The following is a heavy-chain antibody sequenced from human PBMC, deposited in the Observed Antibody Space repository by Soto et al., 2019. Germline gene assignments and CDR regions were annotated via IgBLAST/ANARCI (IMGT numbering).Heavy chain of an antibody. CDR2: IGTAGDT. CDR3: ARGYYYGMDV. J-gene: IGHJ6*02. Sequence: EVPLVESGGGLVQPGGSLRLSCAASGFTFSSHDMHWVRQATGKGLEWVSAIGTAGDTYYPGSVKGRFTISKEDAKNSLYLQMNSLRAGDTAVYYCARGYYYGMDVWGQGTTVTVSS. CDR1: GFTFSSHD. V-gene: IGHV3-13*01.